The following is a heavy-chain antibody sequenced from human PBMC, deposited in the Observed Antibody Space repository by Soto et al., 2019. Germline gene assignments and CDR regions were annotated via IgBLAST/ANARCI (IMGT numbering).Heavy chain of an antibody. CDR2: IGSNGADK. Sequence: GSLRLSCAASGITFSTYAMSWVRRAPGKGLEWVSTIGSNGADKQYADFVKGRFTVSRDSSKSTLSLQMNSLRAEDTAVYYCAADYLRHNSLNGYYYSYGMDVWGQGTTVTVSS. CDR3: AADYLRHNSLNGYYYSYGMDV. J-gene: IGHJ6*02. CDR1: GITFSTYA. D-gene: IGHD4-17*01. V-gene: IGHV3-23*01.